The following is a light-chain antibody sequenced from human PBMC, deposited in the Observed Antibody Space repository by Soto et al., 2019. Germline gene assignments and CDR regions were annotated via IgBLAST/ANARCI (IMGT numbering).Light chain of an antibody. V-gene: IGKV1-5*01. CDR1: QNIRNW. CDR2: DAS. CDR3: QQYKTYST. Sequence: IELTQFPSTLSSSVADSVTMTCRASQNIRNWLAWYQPKPGKAPNPRIYDASSLKSGVPARLSGSGWGTEFTLTISSLQADDFATYYCQQYKTYSTFGQGTRLEIK. J-gene: IGKJ5*01.